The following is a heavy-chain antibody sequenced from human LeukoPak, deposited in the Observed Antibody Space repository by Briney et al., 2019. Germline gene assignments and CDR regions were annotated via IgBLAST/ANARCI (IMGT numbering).Heavy chain of an antibody. CDR3: ARGYSGYDPGPYNWFDP. D-gene: IGHD5-12*01. V-gene: IGHV1-2*02. CDR2: MNLNSGGT. Sequence: ASVKVSCKASGYTFTGYYMHWVRQAPGQGREWMGWMNLNSGGTNYAQKFQGRVTMTRDTSISTAYMELSRLRSDDTAVYYCARGYSGYDPGPYNWFDPWGQGTLVTVSS. CDR1: GYTFTGYY. J-gene: IGHJ5*02.